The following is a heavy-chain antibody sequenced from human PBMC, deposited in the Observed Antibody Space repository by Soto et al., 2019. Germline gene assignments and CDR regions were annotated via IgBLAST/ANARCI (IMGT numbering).Heavy chain of an antibody. CDR1: TFTLSTYV. CDR2: ITGSGGGT. CDR3: ARDPNGDYVGAFDF. Sequence: EVQLLESGGGLIQPGGSLRLSCTASTFTLSTYVMTWVRQAPGKGLEWVASITGSGGGTYYADSLKGRFTISRDNFKNTLYLQMNSLRAEDTAVYYCARDPNGDYVGAFDFWGQGTMVTVSS. D-gene: IGHD4-17*01. V-gene: IGHV3-23*01. J-gene: IGHJ3*01.